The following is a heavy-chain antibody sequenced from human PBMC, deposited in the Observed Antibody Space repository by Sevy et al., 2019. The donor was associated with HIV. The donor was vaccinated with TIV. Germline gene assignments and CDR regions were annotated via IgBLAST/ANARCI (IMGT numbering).Heavy chain of an antibody. D-gene: IGHD1-26*01. Sequence: GGSLRLSCAASGFTFNRYWMSWVRQAPGKGLQWVANIKLDGSEKYYLDSVRGRFTISRDNAKNSLYLQMNSLRAEDTAVYYCARDCNSATCLWGLDVWGLGITVTVSS. CDR1: GFTFNRYW. J-gene: IGHJ6*02. CDR3: ARDCNSATCLWGLDV. V-gene: IGHV3-7*03. CDR2: IKLDGSEK.